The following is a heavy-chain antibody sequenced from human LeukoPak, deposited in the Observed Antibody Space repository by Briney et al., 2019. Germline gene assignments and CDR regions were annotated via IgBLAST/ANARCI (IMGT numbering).Heavy chain of an antibody. V-gene: IGHV4-38-2*02. CDR1: GYSISSGYY. J-gene: IGHJ3*02. CDR2: IYHSGST. Sequence: SETLSLTCAVSGYSISSGYYWGWIRQPPGKGLEWIGSIYHSGSTNYNPSLKSRVTISVDTSKNQFSLKLSSVTAAYTAVYYCARDRAVTSSYDAFDMWGQGTMVTVSS. D-gene: IGHD4-17*01. CDR3: ARDRAVTSSYDAFDM.